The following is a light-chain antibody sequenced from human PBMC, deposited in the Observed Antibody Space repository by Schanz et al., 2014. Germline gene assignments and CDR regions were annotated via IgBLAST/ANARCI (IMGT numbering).Light chain of an antibody. CDR2: GAS. V-gene: IGKV3D-20*02. CDR3: QQRSDWPPIFT. CDR1: QSVSSSY. Sequence: EIVLTQSPGTLSLSPGERATLSCRASQSVSSSYLAWYQQKPGQAPRLLIYGASSRATGIPDRFSGSGSGTDFTLTISRLEPEDSAVYYCQQRSDWPPIFTFGPGTTVHLK. J-gene: IGKJ3*01.